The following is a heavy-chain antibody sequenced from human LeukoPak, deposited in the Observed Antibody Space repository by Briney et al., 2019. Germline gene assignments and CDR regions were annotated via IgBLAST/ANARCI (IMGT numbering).Heavy chain of an antibody. D-gene: IGHD3-10*02. CDR2: INPNGGGT. CDR1: GGTFSSYA. J-gene: IGHJ3*02. V-gene: IGHV1-46*01. CDR3: AGYVYDAFDI. Sequence: ASVKVSCKASGGTFSSYAISWVRQAPGQGLEWMGMINPNGGGTGYVQKFQGRVTMTRDTSTSTVYMDLSSLRSDDTAVYYCAGYVYDAFDIWGQGTLVTVSS.